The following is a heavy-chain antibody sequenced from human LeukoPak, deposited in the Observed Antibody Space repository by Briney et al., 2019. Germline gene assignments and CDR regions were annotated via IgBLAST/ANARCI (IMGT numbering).Heavy chain of an antibody. V-gene: IGHV1-18*01. CDR2: ISAYNGNT. D-gene: IGHD1-26*01. Sequence: ASVKVSCKASGGTFSSYAISWVRQAPGQGLEWMGWISAYNGNTNYAQKLQGRVTMTTDTSTSTAYMELRSLRSDDTAVYYCARDPTVGAYDYWGQGTLVTVSS. CDR1: GGTFSSYA. CDR3: ARDPTVGAYDY. J-gene: IGHJ4*02.